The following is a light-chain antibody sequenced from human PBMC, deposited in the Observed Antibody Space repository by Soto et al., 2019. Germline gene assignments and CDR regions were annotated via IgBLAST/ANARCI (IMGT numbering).Light chain of an antibody. CDR2: GAS. V-gene: IGKV3-15*01. Sequence: EIVVTQSPAILSVSPGERVTLSCRASQSVLTNLAWYQQKLGQAPRLLIYGASTRATGVPARFSGSRSGAEFTLTISSLQSEDFAVYYCQHYVTWPLTFGGGTKVDI. J-gene: IGKJ4*01. CDR3: QHYVTWPLT. CDR1: QSVLTN.